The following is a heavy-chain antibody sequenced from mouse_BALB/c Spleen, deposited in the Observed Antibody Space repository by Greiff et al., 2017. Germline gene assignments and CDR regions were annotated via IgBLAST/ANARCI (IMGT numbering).Heavy chain of an antibody. J-gene: IGHJ4*01. D-gene: IGHD1-1*01. CDR2: IYPGNVNT. Sequence: QVQLQQSGPELVKPGASVRISCKASGYTFTGYYIHWVKQRPGQGLEWIGWIYPGNVNTKYNEKFKGKATLTADKSSSTAYMQLSSLTSEDSAVYFCARGDYYGSSDDYYAMDYWGQGTSVTVSS. CDR1: GYTFTGYY. V-gene: IGHV1S56*01. CDR3: ARGDYYGSSDDYYAMDY.